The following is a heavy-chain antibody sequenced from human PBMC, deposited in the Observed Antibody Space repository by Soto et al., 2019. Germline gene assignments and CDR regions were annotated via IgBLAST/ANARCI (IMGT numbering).Heavy chain of an antibody. CDR2: IYTRGST. V-gene: IGHV4-4*07. Sequence: PSETLSLTCTVSGGSIKNYYWSWIRQSAGKALEWIGRIYTRGSTKYNPSLKSRVTMSVDTSKNQFCLKLNSVSAADTAVYFFARDLLIVGAPYAFEIWGQGAMVAVSS. D-gene: IGHD1-26*01. CDR1: GGSIKNYY. CDR3: ARDLLIVGAPYAFEI. J-gene: IGHJ3*02.